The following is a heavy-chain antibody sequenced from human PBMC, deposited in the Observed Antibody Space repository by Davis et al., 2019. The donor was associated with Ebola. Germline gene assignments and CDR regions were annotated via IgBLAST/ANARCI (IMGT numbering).Heavy chain of an antibody. CDR2: IYHSGNT. CDR3: ARDGLQIERRRALQF. D-gene: IGHD1-1*01. J-gene: IGHJ4*02. Sequence: PSETLSLTCTVSGYSISSGYYWGWIRQPPGKGLEWIGNIYHSGNTYYNPSLKSRVPVSVDTSKNQFSLKLSSVTAADTAVYYCARDGLQIERRRALQFWGQRSLVTVSS. V-gene: IGHV4-38-2*02. CDR1: GYSISSGYY.